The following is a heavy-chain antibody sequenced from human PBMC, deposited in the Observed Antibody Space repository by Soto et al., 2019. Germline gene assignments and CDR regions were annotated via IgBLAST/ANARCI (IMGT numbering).Heavy chain of an antibody. J-gene: IGHJ6*02. CDR1: GFTFSSHG. V-gene: IGHV3-30*18. Sequence: QVQLVESGGGVVQPGRSLRLSCEASGFTFSSHGMHWVRQAPGKGLEWVAVISYDGGSKNYGDSVKGRFTISRDNSKSMVYLQMNSLRAEDTAAYYCAKGWSTITAGKGYHGMDVWGQGTTVTVSS. CDR3: AKGWSTITAGKGYHGMDV. CDR2: ISYDGGSK. D-gene: IGHD4-4*01.